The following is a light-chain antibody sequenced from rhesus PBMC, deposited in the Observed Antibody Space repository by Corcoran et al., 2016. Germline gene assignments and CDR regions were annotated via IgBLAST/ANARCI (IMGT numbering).Light chain of an antibody. CDR2: GSS. V-gene: IGKV3-53*02. J-gene: IGKJ3*01. Sequence: QVILTQSPATLSLSPGERATLSCRASQRISSYLAWYQQKPGQAPKLLIYGSSNQATGIPDRFSGSGSGTDFTLTINSLEPEDSAVYYCQKYSSSPFTFGPGTKLDI. CDR1: QRISSY. CDR3: QKYSSSPFT.